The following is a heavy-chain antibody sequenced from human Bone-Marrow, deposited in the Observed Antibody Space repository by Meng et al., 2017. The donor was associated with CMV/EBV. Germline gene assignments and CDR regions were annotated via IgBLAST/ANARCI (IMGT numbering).Heavy chain of an antibody. CDR2: IYSGGST. Sequence: GESLKISCAASGFTVSSNYMSWVRQAPGKGLEWVSVIYSGGSTYYADSVKGRFTISRDNSKNTLYLQMNSLRAEDTAVYYCARDYNGMDVWGQGTTVTVSS. CDR3: ARDYNGMDV. V-gene: IGHV3-53*01. J-gene: IGHJ6*02. CDR1: GFTVSSNY.